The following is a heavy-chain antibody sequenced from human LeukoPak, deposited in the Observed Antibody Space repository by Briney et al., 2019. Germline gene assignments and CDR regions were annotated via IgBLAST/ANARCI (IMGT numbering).Heavy chain of an antibody. V-gene: IGHV1-69*13. J-gene: IGHJ6*02. CDR1: GGSFISYA. Sequence: GASVKVSCKASGGSFISYAISWVRQAPGLGLGWMGGIIPIFGTANYAQKLQGRVTITADESTSTAYMELSSLRSEDTAVYYCARGQRYSSSWFGMDVWGQGTTVTVSS. CDR3: ARGQRYSSSWFGMDV. CDR2: IIPIFGTA. D-gene: IGHD6-13*01.